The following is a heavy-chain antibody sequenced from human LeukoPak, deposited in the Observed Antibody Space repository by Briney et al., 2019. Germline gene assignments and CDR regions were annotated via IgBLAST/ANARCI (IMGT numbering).Heavy chain of an antibody. V-gene: IGHV1-18*04. CDR2: ISTYNGNT. CDR1: GYTFTSYG. Sequence: ASVKVSCKASGYTFTSYGISWVRQAPGQGLGWMGWISTYNGNTDYAQKLQGRVTMTTDTSTSTAYMELRSLRSDDTAVYYCARRNVVSFYYGMDVWGKGTTVAVSS. D-gene: IGHD2/OR15-2a*01. J-gene: IGHJ6*04. CDR3: ARRNVVSFYYGMDV.